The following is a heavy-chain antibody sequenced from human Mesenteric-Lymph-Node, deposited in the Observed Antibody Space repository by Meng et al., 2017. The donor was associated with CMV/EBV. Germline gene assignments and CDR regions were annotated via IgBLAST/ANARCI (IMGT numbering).Heavy chain of an antibody. D-gene: IGHD3-10*01. J-gene: IGHJ3*02. CDR1: GGSISSSSYY. CDR2: MHYSGST. V-gene: IGHV4-39*07. Sequence: SETLSLTCSVSGGSISSSSYYWGWIRQPPGKGLEWIGSMHYSGSTDYNPSLKSRVTISVETSKNQFSLKLTSVTAADTAVYYCATTVLLWFGDAFDIWGQGTMVTVSS. CDR3: ATTVLLWFGDAFDI.